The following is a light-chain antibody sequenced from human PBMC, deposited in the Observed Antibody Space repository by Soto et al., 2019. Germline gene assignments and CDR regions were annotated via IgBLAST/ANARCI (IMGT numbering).Light chain of an antibody. V-gene: IGKV3-20*01. CDR1: QSVSSSY. CDR2: GAS. J-gene: IGKJ1*01. CDR3: QQYGSSPKT. Sequence: EIALTQSPGTLSLSPGERATLSCRASQSVSSSYLAWYQQKPGQAPRLLIYGASSRATGIPDRFSGSGSGTDFTLPISRLEPEDFAVYYCQQYGSSPKTFGKGTRGDIK.